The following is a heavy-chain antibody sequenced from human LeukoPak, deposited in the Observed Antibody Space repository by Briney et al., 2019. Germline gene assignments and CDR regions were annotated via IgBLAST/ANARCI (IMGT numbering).Heavy chain of an antibody. V-gene: IGHV3-21*04. D-gene: IGHD7-27*01. CDR3: ARAYGTGY. CDR1: QFTFSDYT. J-gene: IGHJ4*02. Sequence: PGGSLRLSCAASQFTFSDYTMNWVRRAPGKGLEWVSSISTRSDYIYYAESVKGRFTISRDNAKNSLYLQMNSLRAEDTAVYYCARAYGTGYWGQGTLVTVSS. CDR2: ISTRSDYI.